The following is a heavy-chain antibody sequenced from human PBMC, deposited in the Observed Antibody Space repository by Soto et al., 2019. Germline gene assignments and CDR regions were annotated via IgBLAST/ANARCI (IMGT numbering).Heavy chain of an antibody. CDR2: ISAYNGNT. D-gene: IGHD2-2*01. CDR1: GCTFTSYG. J-gene: IGHJ4*02. Sequence: GASVKVSCKASGCTFTSYGISWVRQAPGQGLEWMGWISAYNGNTNYAQKLQGRVTMTTDTSTSTAYMELRSLRSDDTAVYYCARAFPGYCSSTSCLFDYWGQGTLVTVSS. CDR3: ARAFPGYCSSTSCLFDY. V-gene: IGHV1-18*04.